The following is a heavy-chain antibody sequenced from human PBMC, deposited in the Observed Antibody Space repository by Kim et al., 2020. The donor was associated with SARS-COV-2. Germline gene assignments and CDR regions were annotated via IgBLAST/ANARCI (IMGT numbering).Heavy chain of an antibody. J-gene: IGHJ6*02. CDR1: GFTFSTYG. D-gene: IGHD5-12*01. Sequence: GGSLRLSCAASGFTFSTYGMYWVRQAPGKGLEWVAVISYDGSNKHYVDSVKGRFTISRDNSKNTLYLQMNSLRAEDTAVYYCAKDWAVATIYFYYYGMDVWGQGTTVTVSS. CDR2: ISYDGSNK. CDR3: AKDWAVATIYFYYYGMDV. V-gene: IGHV3-30*18.